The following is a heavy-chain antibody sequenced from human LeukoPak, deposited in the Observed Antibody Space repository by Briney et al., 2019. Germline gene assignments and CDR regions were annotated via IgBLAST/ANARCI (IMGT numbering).Heavy chain of an antibody. CDR2: IYSGGST. Sequence: GGSLRLSCAASGFTFSSNYMSWVRQAPGKGLEWVSVIYSGGSTYYADSVKGRFTISRDNSKNTLYLQMNSLRAEDTAVYYCAKAPYYYDSSGFDYWGQGTLVTVSS. J-gene: IGHJ4*02. CDR1: GFTFSSNY. D-gene: IGHD3-22*01. CDR3: AKAPYYYDSSGFDY. V-gene: IGHV3-53*01.